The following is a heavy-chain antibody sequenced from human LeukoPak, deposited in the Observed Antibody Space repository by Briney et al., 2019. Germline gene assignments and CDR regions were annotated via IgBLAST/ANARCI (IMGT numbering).Heavy chain of an antibody. CDR1: GFTFSSYG. J-gene: IGHJ5*02. D-gene: IGHD3-9*01. CDR3: ATLFNWFDP. Sequence: GGSLRLSCAASGFTFSSYGMHWVRQAPGKGLEWVAVISYDGSNKYYADSVKGRFTISRDNSKNTLYLQMNSLRAEGTAVYYCATLFNWFDPWGQGTLVTVSS. CDR2: ISYDGSNK. V-gene: IGHV3-30*03.